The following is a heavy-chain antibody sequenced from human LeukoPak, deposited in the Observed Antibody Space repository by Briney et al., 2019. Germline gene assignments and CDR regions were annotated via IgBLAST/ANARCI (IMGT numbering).Heavy chain of an antibody. Sequence: GGSLRLSCTASGFTFGDYAMSWVRQAPGKGLECISGFSGSGGSTYYADSVKGRFTISRDNSKNTLYLQMNSLRAEDTAVYYCAKDLTGIVATIDYWGQGTLVTVSS. CDR3: AKDLTGIVATIDY. D-gene: IGHD5-12*01. J-gene: IGHJ4*02. CDR1: GFTFGDYA. CDR2: FSGSGGST. V-gene: IGHV3-23*01.